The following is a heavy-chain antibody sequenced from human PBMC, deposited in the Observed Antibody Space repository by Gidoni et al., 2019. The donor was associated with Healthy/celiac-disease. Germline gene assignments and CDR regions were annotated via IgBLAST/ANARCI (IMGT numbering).Heavy chain of an antibody. D-gene: IGHD3-16*01. CDR2: IWYDGSNK. J-gene: IGHJ4*02. CDR1: GFTVSSYG. V-gene: IGHV3-33*01. CDR3: ARDLRGFGGVSRGDDHYFDY. Sequence: QVQLVESGGGVVQPGRSLRLSCAASGFTVSSYGMHWVRQAPGKGLEWVAVIWYDGSNKYYADSVKGRFTISRDNSKNTLYLQMNSLRAEDTAVYYCARDLRGFGGVSRGDDHYFDYWGQGTLVTVSS.